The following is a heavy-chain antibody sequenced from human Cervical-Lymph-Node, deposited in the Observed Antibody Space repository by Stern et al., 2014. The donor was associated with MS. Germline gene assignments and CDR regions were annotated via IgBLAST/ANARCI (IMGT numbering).Heavy chain of an antibody. V-gene: IGHV3-21*01. Sequence: EDQLVESGGGLFKPGGSLRLSCAAAGFTFSSYSMNWVRQAPGKVLEWVSSISSSGSFIYYADSVKGRFAISRDNAKNSLYLQMNSLRAEDTALYYCARVNEGFWYLDLWGRGTLVTASS. CDR2: ISSSGSFI. CDR3: ARVNEGFWYLDL. J-gene: IGHJ2*01. CDR1: GFTFSSYS.